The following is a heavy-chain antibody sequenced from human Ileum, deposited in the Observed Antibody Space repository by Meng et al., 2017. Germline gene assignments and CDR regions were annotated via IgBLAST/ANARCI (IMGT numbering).Heavy chain of an antibody. V-gene: IGHV4-39*01. CDR3: ARYNYYDSSGHSNFDY. Sequence: QLQLQESGPGLVKPSETLSLTCPVSGGSISNTNYYWDWIRQPPGKGLEWVGSIYYNGNTYYNPSLKSRVTISIDTSKNQFSLKLSSVTAADTAVYYCARYNYYDSSGHSNFDYWGQGTLVTVFS. CDR1: GGSISNTNYY. D-gene: IGHD3-22*01. CDR2: IYYNGNT. J-gene: IGHJ4*02.